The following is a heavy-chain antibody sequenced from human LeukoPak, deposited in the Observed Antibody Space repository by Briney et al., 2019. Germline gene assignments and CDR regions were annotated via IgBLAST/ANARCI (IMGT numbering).Heavy chain of an antibody. CDR1: GGSISSYY. V-gene: IGHV4-59*12. Sequence: SETLSLTCTVSGGSISSYYWSWIRQPPGKGLEWIGYIYHSGSTYYNPSLKSRVTISVDRSKNQFSLKLSSVTAADTAVYYCARIPIVGATILFDYWGQGTLVTVSS. D-gene: IGHD1-26*01. CDR2: IYHSGST. J-gene: IGHJ4*02. CDR3: ARIPIVGATILFDY.